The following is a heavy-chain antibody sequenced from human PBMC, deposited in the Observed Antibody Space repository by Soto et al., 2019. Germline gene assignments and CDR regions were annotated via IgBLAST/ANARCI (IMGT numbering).Heavy chain of an antibody. Sequence: ASVKVSCKASGYTFTSYDINWVRQATGQGLEWMGWMNPNRGNTGYAQKFQGRVTMTRDTSISTAYMELSSLRSEDTAVYYCAKPPRGIRGKPTNWFDPWGQGTLVTVSS. CDR1: GYTFTSYD. D-gene: IGHD3-10*01. J-gene: IGHJ5*02. CDR2: MNPNRGNT. V-gene: IGHV1-8*01. CDR3: AKPPRGIRGKPTNWFDP.